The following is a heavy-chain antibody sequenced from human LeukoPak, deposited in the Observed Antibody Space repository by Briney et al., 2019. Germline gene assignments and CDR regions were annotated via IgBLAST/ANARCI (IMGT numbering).Heavy chain of an antibody. J-gene: IGHJ4*02. CDR2: IIPILGIA. CDR3: ARGTPYYRSGSYYNYFDY. D-gene: IGHD1-26*01. V-gene: IGHV1-69*04. CDR1: GYTFTKYY. Sequence: ASVKVSCKASGYTFTKYYIHWVRQAPGQGLEWMGRIIPILGIANYAQKFQGRVTITADESTSTAYMELSSLRSEDTAVYYCARGTPYYRSGSYYNYFDYWGQGTLVTVSS.